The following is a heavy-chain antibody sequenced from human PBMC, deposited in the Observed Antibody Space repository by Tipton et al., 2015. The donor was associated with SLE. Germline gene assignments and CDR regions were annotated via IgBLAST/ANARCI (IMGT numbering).Heavy chain of an antibody. V-gene: IGHV4-34*01. CDR3: ARRGITHRAFDI. CDR2: IYYSVST. J-gene: IGHJ3*02. D-gene: IGHD3-16*01. CDR1: GGSFSGYY. Sequence: TLSLTCAVYGGSFSGYYWGWIRQPPGKGLDWIGSIYYSVSTYYNPSLKSRVTISVDTSKNQFSLKLSSVTAADTAVYYCARRGITHRAFDIWGQGTMVTVSS.